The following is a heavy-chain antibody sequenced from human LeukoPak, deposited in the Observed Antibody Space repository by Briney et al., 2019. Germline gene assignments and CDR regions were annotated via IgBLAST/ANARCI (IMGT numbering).Heavy chain of an antibody. Sequence: PSETLSLTCAVYGGSFSGYYWSWIRQPPGKGLEWIWEINHSGSTNYNPSLKSRVTISVDTSKNQFSLKLSSVTAADTAVYYCARAAYCSGGSCYSIRRLDYWGQGTLVTVSS. CDR2: INHSGST. CDR3: ARAAYCSGGSCYSIRRLDY. V-gene: IGHV4-34*01. CDR1: GGSFSGYY. D-gene: IGHD2-15*01. J-gene: IGHJ4*02.